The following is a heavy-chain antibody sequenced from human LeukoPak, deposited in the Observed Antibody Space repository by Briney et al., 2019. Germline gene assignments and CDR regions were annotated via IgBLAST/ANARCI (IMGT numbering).Heavy chain of an antibody. Sequence: PGGSLRLSCAASGFTFSSYAMRWVRQAPGKGLEGVSAICCSGGSTYYADSVKGRFTISRDNSKNTLYLQMNILRAEDTAGYYFAEGNQLQGYCYCGMDVWGEGTTVSVSS. CDR3: AEGNQLQGYCYCGMDV. V-gene: IGHV3-23*01. J-gene: IGHJ6*04. CDR2: ICCSGGST. CDR1: GFTFSSYA. D-gene: IGHD2-2*01.